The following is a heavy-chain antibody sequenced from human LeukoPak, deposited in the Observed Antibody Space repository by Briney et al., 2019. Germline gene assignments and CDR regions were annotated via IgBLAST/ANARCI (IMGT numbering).Heavy chain of an antibody. CDR2: IKANSDGGAT. J-gene: IGHJ4*02. Sequence: TGGSLRLSCVASGFTFSDAWMSWVRQAPGGGLEWVGRIKANSDGGATDYTAPVKGRFTVSRDDSKNMVYLQMISLQTEDSGMYYCTTMGGSPGYDFWGQGTLVTVSS. D-gene: IGHD1-26*01. V-gene: IGHV3-15*01. CDR3: TTMGGSPGYDF. CDR1: GFTFSDAW.